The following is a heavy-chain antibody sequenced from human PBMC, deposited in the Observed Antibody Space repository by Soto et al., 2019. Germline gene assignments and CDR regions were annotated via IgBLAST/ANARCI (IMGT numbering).Heavy chain of an antibody. Sequence: EVQLVDSGGGLVQPGGSLRLSCAASGFIFNGYWMHWVRQAPGKGLVWVSRINVDGSSISYVDSVKGRFTISRDNAKNTVDLQMNSLRVEDTAVYYCARDIGTVTTALDYWGQGTLVIVSS. CDR3: ARDIGTVTTALDY. CDR1: GFIFNGYW. J-gene: IGHJ4*02. CDR2: INVDGSSI. D-gene: IGHD4-17*01. V-gene: IGHV3-74*01.